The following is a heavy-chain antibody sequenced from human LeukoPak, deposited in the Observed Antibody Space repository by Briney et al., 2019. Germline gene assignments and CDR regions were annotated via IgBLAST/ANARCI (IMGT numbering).Heavy chain of an antibody. D-gene: IGHD2-21*01. CDR1: GFTFDDHG. CDR3: ARDGLPAYYFDY. CDR2: INWNGGST. J-gene: IGHJ4*02. V-gene: IGHV3-20*04. Sequence: PGGSLRLSCAASGFTFDDHGMSWVRQAPGKGLEWVSGINWNGGSTGYADSVKGRFTISRDNAKNSLYLQMNSLRAEDTALYYCARDGLPAYYFDYWGQGTLVTVSS.